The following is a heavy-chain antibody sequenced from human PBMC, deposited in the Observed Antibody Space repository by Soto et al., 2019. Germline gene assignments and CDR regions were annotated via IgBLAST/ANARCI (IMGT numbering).Heavy chain of an antibody. D-gene: IGHD2-15*01. CDR2: IYYSCST. V-gene: IGHV4-39*07. CDR3: ARVSKVYCSGGSRYPYDY. Sequence: SETLSLTCTVSGGSISSSSYYWGWIPHPPGKGLEWIGCIYYSCSTYYNPSLTSPVTISVDTSTNQLSLKLSSVTAADTAVYYCARVSKVYCSGGSRYPYDYWGQGTLVTVS. CDR1: GGSISSSSYY. J-gene: IGHJ4*02.